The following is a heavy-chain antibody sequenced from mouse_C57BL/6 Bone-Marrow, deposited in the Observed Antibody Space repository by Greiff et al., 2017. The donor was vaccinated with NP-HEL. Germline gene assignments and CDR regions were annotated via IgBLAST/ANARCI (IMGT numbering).Heavy chain of an antibody. Sequence: EVKLVESGGDLVKPGGSLKLSCAASGFTFSSYGMSWVRQTPDKRLEWVATISSGGSYTYYPDSVKGRFTISRDNAKNTLYLQMRSLKSEDTAMYYCARLKDDYDEERCAYWGQGTLVTVSA. V-gene: IGHV5-6*02. CDR3: ARLKDDYDEERCAY. D-gene: IGHD2-4*01. CDR2: ISSGGSYT. J-gene: IGHJ3*01. CDR1: GFTFSSYG.